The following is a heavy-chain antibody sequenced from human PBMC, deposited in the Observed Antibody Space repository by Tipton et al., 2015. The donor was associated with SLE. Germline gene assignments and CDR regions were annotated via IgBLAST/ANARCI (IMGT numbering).Heavy chain of an antibody. V-gene: IGHV1-18*01. CDR3: ARDLYDIVVVPAAMGRWFDP. D-gene: IGHD2-2*01. CDR2: ISAYNGNT. J-gene: IGHJ5*02. CDR1: GYTFTSYG. Sequence: QLVQSGAEVKKPGASVKVSCKASGYTFTSYGISWVRQAPGQGLEWMGWISAYNGNTNYAQKLQGRVTMTTDTSTSTAYMELRSLRSDDTAVYYCARDLYDIVVVPAAMGRWFDPWGQGTLVTVSS.